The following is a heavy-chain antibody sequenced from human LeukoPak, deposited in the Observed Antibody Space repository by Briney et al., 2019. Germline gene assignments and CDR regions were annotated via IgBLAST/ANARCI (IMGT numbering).Heavy chain of an antibody. V-gene: IGHV3-23*01. D-gene: IGHD7-27*01. J-gene: IGHJ6*03. CDR3: AKISNPGAGHYYYMDV. Sequence: GGSLRLSCAASGFSFSNYAMSWVRQAPGKGLEWVSAISGSGGSTYYADSVKGRFTISRDNSKNTLYLHMNSLRVEDTAAYYCAKISNPGAGHYYYMDVWGKGTTVTISS. CDR1: GFSFSNYA. CDR2: ISGSGGST.